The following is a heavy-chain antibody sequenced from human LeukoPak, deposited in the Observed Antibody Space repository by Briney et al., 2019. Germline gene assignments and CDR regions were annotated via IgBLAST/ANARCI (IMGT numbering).Heavy chain of an antibody. Sequence: GSVKVSCKVSGYTLTELSMHWVRLAPGKGLEWMGGFDPEDGETIYAQKFQGRVTMTEDTSTDTAYMELSSLRSEDTAVYYCATPPYCSSTSCHDYWGQGTLVTVSS. V-gene: IGHV1-24*01. CDR2: FDPEDGET. CDR3: ATPPYCSSTSCHDY. CDR1: GYTLTELS. J-gene: IGHJ4*02. D-gene: IGHD2-2*01.